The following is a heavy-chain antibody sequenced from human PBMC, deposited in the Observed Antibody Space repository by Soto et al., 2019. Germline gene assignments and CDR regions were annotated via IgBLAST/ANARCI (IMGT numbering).Heavy chain of an antibody. CDR3: ALGGGEFFYHGMEV. Sequence: PGGSLRLFCAASVFFCSDYYLRWLRQAPGKWLECVAYISVTGDTKYIAYSVKGRFIVSRDNPKNSLFLQSTSLRADDAAVYYCALGGGEFFYHGMEVGGQGTPVTVSS. V-gene: IGHV3-11*01. CDR1: VFFCSDYY. D-gene: IGHD3-10*01. J-gene: IGHJ6*02. CDR2: ISVTGDTK.